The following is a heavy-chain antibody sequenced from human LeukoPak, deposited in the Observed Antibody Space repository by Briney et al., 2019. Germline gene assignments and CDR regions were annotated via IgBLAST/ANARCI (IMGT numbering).Heavy chain of an antibody. V-gene: IGHV4-59*08. CDR2: IYYSGNT. Sequence: PSETLSLTCTVSGASISSYYWSWIRQSPGKGLGWIGYIYYSGNTNYNPSLKSRVTISVDTSKNQFSLKLSSVTAADTAVYYCASSRPDGYNYLGYWGQGTLVTVSS. CDR3: ASSRPDGYNYLGY. CDR1: GASISSYY. D-gene: IGHD5-24*01. J-gene: IGHJ4*02.